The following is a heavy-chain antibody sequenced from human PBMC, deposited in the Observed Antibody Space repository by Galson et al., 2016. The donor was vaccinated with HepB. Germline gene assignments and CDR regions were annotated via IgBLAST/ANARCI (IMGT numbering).Heavy chain of an antibody. D-gene: IGHD3-10*01. V-gene: IGHV3-33*01. CDR1: GFTLSSYG. CDR2: IWYDGVNT. CDR3: ARGVGYGSGSHFDY. J-gene: IGHJ4*02. Sequence: SLRLSCAASGFTLSSYGIHWVRQAPGKGLEWVAVIWYDGVNTYYADSVKGRFTISRDNARNSLYLQMNSLRAEDTAVYYCARGVGYGSGSHFDYWGQGTLVTVSS.